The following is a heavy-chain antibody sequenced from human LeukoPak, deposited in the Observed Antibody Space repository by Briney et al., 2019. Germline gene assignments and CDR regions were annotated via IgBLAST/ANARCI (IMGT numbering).Heavy chain of an antibody. D-gene: IGHD1-26*01. CDR3: VKSWGSTRPYYNYMAV. Sequence: GGSLRLSCSASGFTFTTYAMSWVRQAPGKGLEWVSAISGSGSSTYYADSVKGRFTISRDNSKNTLFLQMNSLRAEDTAVYYCVKSWGSTRPYYNYMAVWGKGNSVTVSS. V-gene: IGHV3-23*01. J-gene: IGHJ6*03. CDR1: GFTFTTYA. CDR2: ISGSGSST.